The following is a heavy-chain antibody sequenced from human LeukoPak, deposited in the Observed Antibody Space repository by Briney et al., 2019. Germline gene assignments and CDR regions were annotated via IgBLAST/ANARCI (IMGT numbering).Heavy chain of an antibody. CDR1: GYIFTNYG. Sequence: GASVKVSCKASGYIFTNYGISWVRQAPGQGLEWMGRISAYNGQTHYVQKFQGRVTMTTDTSTNTAYMELRSLGSDDTAVYYCAKDVAFYGSTWHNWFDPWGQGTLVTVSS. V-gene: IGHV1-18*01. CDR2: ISAYNGQT. CDR3: AKDVAFYGSTWHNWFDP. D-gene: IGHD6-13*01. J-gene: IGHJ5*02.